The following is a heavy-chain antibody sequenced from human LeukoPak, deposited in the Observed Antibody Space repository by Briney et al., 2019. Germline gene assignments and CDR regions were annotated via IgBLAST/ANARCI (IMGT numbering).Heavy chain of an antibody. J-gene: IGHJ4*02. CDR2: ISGSGGST. V-gene: IGHV3-23*01. D-gene: IGHD3-9*01. CDR1: GFTFSSYA. Sequence: GGSLRLSCAACGFTFSSYAMSWVRQAPGKGLKWVSAISGSGGSTYYADSVKGRFTISRDNSKNTLYLQMNSLRAEDTAVYYCAKVQSDWLLIYYFDYWGQGTLVTVSS. CDR3: AKVQSDWLLIYYFDY.